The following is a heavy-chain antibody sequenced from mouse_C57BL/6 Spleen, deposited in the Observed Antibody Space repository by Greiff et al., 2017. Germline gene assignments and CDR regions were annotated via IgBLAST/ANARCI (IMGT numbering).Heavy chain of an antibody. CDR2: IYPSDSET. CDR3: ARSDDFYWYFGV. Sequence: QVQLKQPGAELVRPGSSVKLSCKASGYTFTSYCLDWVKQRPGQGLEWIGNIYPSDSETHYNQKFKDKATLTVDQSSSPAYMQLSSLTSEDSAVYYCARSDDFYWYFGVWGTGTTVTVST. D-gene: IGHD2-13*01. V-gene: IGHV1-61*01. J-gene: IGHJ1*03. CDR1: GYTFTSYC.